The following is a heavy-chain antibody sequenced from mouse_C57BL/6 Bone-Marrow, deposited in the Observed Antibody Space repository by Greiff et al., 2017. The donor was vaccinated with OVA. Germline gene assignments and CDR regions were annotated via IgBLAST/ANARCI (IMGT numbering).Heavy chain of an antibody. J-gene: IGHJ2*01. CDR2: IDPENGDT. CDR1: GFNIKDDY. D-gene: IGHD1-1*01. V-gene: IGHV14-4*01. Sequence: EVQLQESGAELVRPGASVKLSCTASGFNIKDDYMHWVKQRPEQGLEWIGWIDPENGDTEYASKFQGKATITADTSSNSAYLQLSSLTSEDTAVNDCTTWSFITTVVDYWGQSTTLAVSS. CDR3: TTWSFITTVVDY.